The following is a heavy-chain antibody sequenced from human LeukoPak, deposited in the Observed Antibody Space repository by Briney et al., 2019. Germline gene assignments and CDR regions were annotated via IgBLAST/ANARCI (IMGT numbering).Heavy chain of an antibody. CDR1: GGSISSYY. D-gene: IGHD3-22*01. V-gene: IGHV4-4*07. CDR2: IYTSGST. Sequence: SETLSLTCTVSGGSISSYYWSWIRQPAGKGLEWIGRIYTSGSTNYNPSLKSRVTTSVDTSKNQFSLKLSSVTAADTAVYYCARGAYYYDSSGYYDYWGQGTLVTVSS. CDR3: ARGAYYYDSSGYYDY. J-gene: IGHJ4*02.